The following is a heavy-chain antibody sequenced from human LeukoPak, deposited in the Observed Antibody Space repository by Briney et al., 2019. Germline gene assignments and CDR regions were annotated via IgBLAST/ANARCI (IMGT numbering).Heavy chain of an antibody. CDR3: AKSNREDIVVVPAALRDYYFDY. CDR2: ISYDGSNK. V-gene: IGHV3-30*18. D-gene: IGHD2-2*01. Sequence: PGGSLRLSCAASGFTFSSYGMHWVRQAPGKGLEGVAVISYDGSNKYYADSVKGRFTISRDNSKNTMYMQMNSLRAEDTAVYYCAKSNREDIVVVPAALRDYYFDYWGQGTLVTVSS. CDR1: GFTFSSYG. J-gene: IGHJ4*02.